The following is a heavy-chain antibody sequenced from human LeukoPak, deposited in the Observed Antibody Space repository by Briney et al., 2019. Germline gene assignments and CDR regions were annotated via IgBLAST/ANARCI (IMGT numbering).Heavy chain of an antibody. V-gene: IGHV4-34*01. Sequence: SETLSLTCAVYGGSFSGYYWSWIRQPPGKGLEWIGEINHSGSTNYNPSLKSRVTISVDTSKNQFSLKLSSVTAADTAVYYCARSPTVVVPALRWFDPWGQGTLVTVSS. CDR3: ARSPTVVVPALRWFDP. CDR1: GGSFSGYY. J-gene: IGHJ5*02. D-gene: IGHD2-2*01. CDR2: INHSGST.